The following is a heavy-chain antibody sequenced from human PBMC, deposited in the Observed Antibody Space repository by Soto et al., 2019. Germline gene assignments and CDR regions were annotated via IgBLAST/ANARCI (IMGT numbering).Heavy chain of an antibody. CDR3: ARVGRCSGGSCYSPDYYYGMDV. D-gene: IGHD2-15*01. J-gene: IGHJ6*02. CDR2: IWYDGSNK. CDR1: GFTFSSYG. Sequence: QVQLVESGGGVVQPGRSLRLSCAASGFTFSSYGMHWVRQAPGKGLEWVAVIWYDGSNKYYADSVKGRFTISRDNSKNTLYLHMNSLRAEDTAVYYCARVGRCSGGSCYSPDYYYGMDVWGQGTTVTVSS. V-gene: IGHV3-33*01.